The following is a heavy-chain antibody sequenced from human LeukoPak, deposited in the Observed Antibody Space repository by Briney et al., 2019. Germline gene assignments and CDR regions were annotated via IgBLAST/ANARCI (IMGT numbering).Heavy chain of an antibody. CDR2: INPSGGST. CDR1: GYTFTSYY. CDR3: ASFNYDILTGSLEIFDY. V-gene: IGHV1-46*01. D-gene: IGHD3-9*01. Sequence: GASVKVSCKASGYTFTSYYMHWVRQAPGQGLEWMGIINPSGGSTSYAQKFQGRVTMTRDTSTSTVYMELSRLRSDDTAVYYCASFNYDILTGSLEIFDYWGQGTLVTVSS. J-gene: IGHJ4*02.